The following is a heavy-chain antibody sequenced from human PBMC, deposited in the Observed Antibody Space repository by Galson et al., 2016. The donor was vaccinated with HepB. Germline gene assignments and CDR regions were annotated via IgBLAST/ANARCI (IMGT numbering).Heavy chain of an antibody. CDR1: GFTFENYP. D-gene: IGHD1-26*01. CDR2: VWHDGSKQ. J-gene: IGHJ4*02. Sequence: SLRLSCAGSGFTFENYPLHWVRQAPGKGLEWIAIVWHDGSKQYYADSVKGRFKIPRDNYQNMRHLQMTSLRVEDTAVYYCVRGDKVTRSLFLYWGQGGPVTVSS. V-gene: IGHV3-33*01. CDR3: VRGDKVTRSLFLY.